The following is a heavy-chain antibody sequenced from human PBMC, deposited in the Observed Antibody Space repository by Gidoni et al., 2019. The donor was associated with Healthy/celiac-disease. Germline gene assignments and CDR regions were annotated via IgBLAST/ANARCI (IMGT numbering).Heavy chain of an antibody. V-gene: IGHV4-31*03. Sequence: QVQLQESDPGLVKPSQTLSLTCTVSGGSISSGGYYWSWIRQHPGKGLEWIGYIYYSGSTYYNPSLKSRVTISVDTSKNQFSLKLSSVTAADTAVYYCARDSGRYCSSTSCYTGDAFDIWGQGTMVTVSS. D-gene: IGHD2-2*02. CDR3: ARDSGRYCSSTSCYTGDAFDI. CDR2: IYYSGST. J-gene: IGHJ3*02. CDR1: GGSISSGGYY.